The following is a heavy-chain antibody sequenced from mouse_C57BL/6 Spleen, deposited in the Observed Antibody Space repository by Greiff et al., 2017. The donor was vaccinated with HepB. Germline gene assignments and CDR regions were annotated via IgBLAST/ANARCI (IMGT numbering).Heavy chain of an antibody. V-gene: IGHV1-19*01. CDR2: INPYNGGT. CDR1: GYTFTDYY. J-gene: IGHJ4*01. CDR3: ARSAYHYYAMDY. Sequence: EVQLQQSGPVLVKPGASVKMSCKASGYTFTDYYMNWVKQSHGKSLEWIGVINPYNGGTSYNQKFKGKATLTVDKSSSTAYMELNSLTSEDSAVYYCARSAYHYYAMDYWGQGTSVTVSS.